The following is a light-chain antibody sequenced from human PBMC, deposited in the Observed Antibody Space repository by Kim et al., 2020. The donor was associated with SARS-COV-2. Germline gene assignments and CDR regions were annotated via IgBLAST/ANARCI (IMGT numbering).Light chain of an antibody. V-gene: IGLV3-19*01. CDR3: NSWDSSGNHWV. Sequence: ALGQTVRITCQGDSLRSYYASWYQQKPGQAPVLVIYGKNNRPSGIPDRFSGSSSGNTASLTITGAQAEDEADYYCNSWDSSGNHWVFGGGTKVTVL. J-gene: IGLJ3*02. CDR2: GKN. CDR1: SLRSYY.